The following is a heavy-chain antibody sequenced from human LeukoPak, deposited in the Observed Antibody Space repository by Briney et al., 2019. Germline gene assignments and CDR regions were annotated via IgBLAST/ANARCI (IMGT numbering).Heavy chain of an antibody. CDR2: FDLEDGET. CDR3: ATVPVSRFLEWLFN. Sequence: ASVKVSCKLSGYTLSELAMHWVRRAPGKGLEWMGGFDLEDGETIYAQKFQGRVTMTEDTSTDTAYMELSSLRSEDTAVYYCATVPVSRFLEWLFNWGQGTLVTVSS. CDR1: GYTLSELA. J-gene: IGHJ4*02. V-gene: IGHV1-24*01. D-gene: IGHD3-3*01.